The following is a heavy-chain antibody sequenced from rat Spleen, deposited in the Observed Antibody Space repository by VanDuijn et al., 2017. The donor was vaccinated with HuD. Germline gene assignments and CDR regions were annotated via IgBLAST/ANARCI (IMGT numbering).Heavy chain of an antibody. CDR2: ISYDGSST. Sequence: EVQLVESGGGLVQPGRSMKLSCAASGFTFSDYKMAWVRQAPTKGLEWVATISYDGSSTYYRDSVKGRFTISRDNAKSTLYLQMDSLRSEDTATYYCARRGGDDYWGQGVMVTVSS. D-gene: IGHD4-2*01. V-gene: IGHV5-7*01. CDR3: ARRGGDDY. J-gene: IGHJ2*01. CDR1: GFTFSDYK.